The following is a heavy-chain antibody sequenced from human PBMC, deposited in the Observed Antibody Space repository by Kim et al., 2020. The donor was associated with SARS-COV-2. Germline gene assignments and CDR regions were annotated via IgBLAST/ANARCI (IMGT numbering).Heavy chain of an antibody. Sequence: SETLSLTCTVSGGSISSYYWSWIRQPPGKGLEWIGYIYYSGSTNYNPSLKSRVTISVDTSKNQFSLKLSSVTAADTAVYYCARVGSSGWSRGAFDIWGQGTMVTVSS. CDR2: IYYSGST. V-gene: IGHV4-59*13. CDR3: ARVGSSGWSRGAFDI. J-gene: IGHJ3*02. D-gene: IGHD6-19*01. CDR1: GGSISSYY.